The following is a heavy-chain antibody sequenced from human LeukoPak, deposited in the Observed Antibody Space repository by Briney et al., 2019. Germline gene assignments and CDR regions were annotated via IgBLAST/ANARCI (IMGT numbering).Heavy chain of an antibody. CDR3: ARRYCSGGNCYDYFDY. CDR2: IYPGDSDT. V-gene: IGHV5-51*01. J-gene: IGHJ4*02. D-gene: IGHD2-15*01. CDR1: GYTFTSYW. Sequence: GESLKISRKGSGYTFTSYWIGWVRQMPGKGLEWMGIIYPGDSDTRYSPSFQGQVTISADKSISTAYLQWSSLKASDTAIYYCARRYCSGGNCYDYFDYWGQGTLVTVSS.